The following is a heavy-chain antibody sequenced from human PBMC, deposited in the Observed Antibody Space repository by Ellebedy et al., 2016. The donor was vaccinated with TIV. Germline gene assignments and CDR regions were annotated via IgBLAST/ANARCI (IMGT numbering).Heavy chain of an antibody. D-gene: IGHD3-3*01. Sequence: AASVKVSCKASGYTFTSYFMHWLRQAPGQGLEWMGIINPSGGSTTYAQKLQGRVTMTRDTSTSTVYMELSRLRSEDTAVYYCARGEVEWLLYRPPPNWFDPWGQGTLVTVSS. V-gene: IGHV1-46*04. CDR3: ARGEVEWLLYRPPPNWFDP. J-gene: IGHJ5*02. CDR2: INPSGGST. CDR1: GYTFTSYF.